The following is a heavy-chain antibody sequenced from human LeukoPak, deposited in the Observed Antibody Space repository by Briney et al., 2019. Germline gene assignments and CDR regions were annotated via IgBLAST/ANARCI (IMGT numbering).Heavy chain of an antibody. J-gene: IGHJ2*01. CDR3: ARTKDRGWYFDL. CDR1: GYTFTGYY. Sequence: ASVKVSCKASGYTFTGYYMHWVRQAPGQGLEWMGWINPNSGGTNYAQKLQGRVTMTTDTSTSTAYMELRSLRSDDTAVYYCARTKDRGWYFDLWGRGTLVTVSS. V-gene: IGHV1-2*02. CDR2: INPNSGGT.